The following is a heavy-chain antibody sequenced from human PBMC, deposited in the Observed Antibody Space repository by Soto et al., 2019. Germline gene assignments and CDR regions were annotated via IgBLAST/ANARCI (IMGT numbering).Heavy chain of an antibody. V-gene: IGHV3-23*01. CDR1: GFTFSNYA. J-gene: IGHJ3*02. Sequence: EVXLLXSXGGLVQPGGSLRXSCAASGFTFSNYAMSWVRQAPGKGLXXXXXIIGSGVNTYYADSVKGRFTISRXXXKXXXXXXXXXXXXXXXAVYYCAKSPLLVVVAATRWAFDIWGQGTMVTVSS. CDR3: AKSPLLVVVAATRWAFDI. CDR2: IIGSGVNT. D-gene: IGHD2-15*01.